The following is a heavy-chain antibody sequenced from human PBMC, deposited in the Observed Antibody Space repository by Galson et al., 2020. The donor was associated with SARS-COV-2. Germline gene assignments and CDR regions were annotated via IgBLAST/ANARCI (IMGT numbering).Heavy chain of an antibody. D-gene: IGHD3-9*01. CDR3: ARQNTYYNILTGYGMDV. J-gene: IGHJ6*02. CDR2: IYYSGST. Sequence: SETLSLTCTVSGGSISSYYWSWIRQPPGKGLEWIGYIYYSGSTNYNPSLKSRVTISVDTSKNQFSLKLSSVTAADTAVYYCARQNTYYNILTGYGMDVWGQGTTVTVSS. V-gene: IGHV4-59*01. CDR1: GGSISSYY.